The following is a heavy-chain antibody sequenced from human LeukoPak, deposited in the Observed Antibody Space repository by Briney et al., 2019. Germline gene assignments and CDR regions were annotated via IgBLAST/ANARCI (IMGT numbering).Heavy chain of an antibody. V-gene: IGHV3-15*01. CDR1: GXTFTDAW. CDR3: TRARSYYGMGV. J-gene: IGHJ6*02. Sequence: GGSLRLSCAVSGXTFTDAWMSWVRQVPGKGLEWVGRIKSTADGGTPGHAAPVKDRFTISRDDSKNTLFLQMNSLKTEDTAVYYCTRARSYYGMGVWGQGTTVTVSS. CDR2: IKSTADGGTP.